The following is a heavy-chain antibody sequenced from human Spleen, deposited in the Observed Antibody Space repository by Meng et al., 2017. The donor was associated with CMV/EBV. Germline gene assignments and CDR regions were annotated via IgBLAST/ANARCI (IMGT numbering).Heavy chain of an antibody. V-gene: IGHV3-30*02. Sequence: AASGFSFSNSAMHWVRQAPGKGLQWVALMWYDGSNEYYADSVQGRFTISRDNSNNTLYLQMSSLRAEDTAVYYCAKGPIVFGGGYYLVIWGQGTMVTVSS. CDR2: MWYDGSNE. J-gene: IGHJ1*01. CDR3: AKGPIVFGGGYYLVI. D-gene: IGHD3-16*01. CDR1: GFSFSNSA.